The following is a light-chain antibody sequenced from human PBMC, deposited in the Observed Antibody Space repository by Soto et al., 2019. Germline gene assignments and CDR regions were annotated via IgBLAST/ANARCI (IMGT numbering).Light chain of an antibody. CDR3: QQTNSIPWT. J-gene: IGKJ1*01. CDR1: QSLSDY. V-gene: IGKV1-39*01. Sequence: DIQMTQSPSSLSAFVGDTVTITCRASQSLSDYLNWYQQRPGKAPRVLIYAASSLQSGVPSRFSGGGSGTDFTLTISGLQPEDVATYYCQQTNSIPWTFGQGTKVEI. CDR2: AAS.